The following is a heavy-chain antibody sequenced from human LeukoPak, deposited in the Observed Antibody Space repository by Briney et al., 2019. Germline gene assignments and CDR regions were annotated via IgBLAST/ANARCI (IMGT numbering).Heavy chain of an antibody. CDR3: ARDPPAMIGWYFDL. V-gene: IGHV1-2*02. CDR2: IHSNTGGT. D-gene: IGHD3-16*01. CDR1: GYTFTGYY. J-gene: IGHJ2*01. Sequence: ASVKVSCKASGYTFTGYYMHWVRQAPGQGLEWMGWIHSNTGGTHYEQRFQGRVTMTRDTSVNTTYMELSRLSSDETAVYYCARDPPAMIGWYFDLWGRGTLVTVSS.